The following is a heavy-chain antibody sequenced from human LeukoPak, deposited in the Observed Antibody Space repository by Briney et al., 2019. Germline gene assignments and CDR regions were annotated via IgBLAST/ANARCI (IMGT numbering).Heavy chain of an antibody. CDR1: GVSISSYY. CDR2: IYYSGST. Sequence: PSETLSLTCTVSGVSISSYYWSWIRQPPGKGLEWIGYIYYSGSTNYNPSLKSRVTISVDTSKNQFSLKLSSVTAADTAVYYCARRRTGAHFDYWGQGTLVTVSS. J-gene: IGHJ4*02. CDR3: ARRRTGAHFDY. D-gene: IGHD3/OR15-3a*01. V-gene: IGHV4-59*12.